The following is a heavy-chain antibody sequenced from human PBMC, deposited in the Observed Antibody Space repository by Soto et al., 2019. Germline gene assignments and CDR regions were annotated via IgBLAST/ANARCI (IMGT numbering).Heavy chain of an antibody. Sequence: SETLSLTCSVAGGSISSGDYYWAWVRQSPGKGLEWIGYVYYSGSTYYNPPLESRITISVDTSKNQFSLKLTSVTAADTAVYYCARVILGPGKGGFDYWGQGTLVTVYS. CDR3: ARVILGPGKGGFDY. V-gene: IGHV4-30-4*01. CDR1: GGSISSGDYY. CDR2: VYYSGST. J-gene: IGHJ4*02. D-gene: IGHD1-26*01.